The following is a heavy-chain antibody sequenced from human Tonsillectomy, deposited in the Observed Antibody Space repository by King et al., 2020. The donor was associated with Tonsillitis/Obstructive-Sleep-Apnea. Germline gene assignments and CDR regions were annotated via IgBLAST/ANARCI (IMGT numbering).Heavy chain of an antibody. V-gene: IGHV5-51*01. J-gene: IGHJ4*02. Sequence: QLVQSGAEVKKPGESLKISCEGSGYSFTTYWIVWVRQMPGKGLEWMGIIYPGDSVTRYSPSFQGQVSISADKSIRTAYLQWSSLKASDTAMYYCARHRTSGSLEPGGYWGQGTLVTVSS. D-gene: IGHD1-26*01. CDR1: GYSFTTYW. CDR2: IYPGDSVT. CDR3: ARHRTSGSLEPGGY.